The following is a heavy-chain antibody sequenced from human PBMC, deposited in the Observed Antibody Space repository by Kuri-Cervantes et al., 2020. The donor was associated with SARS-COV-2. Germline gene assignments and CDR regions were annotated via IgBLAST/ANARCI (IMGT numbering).Heavy chain of an antibody. CDR3: AQTIPARRRSPGDFYLYYMDV. CDR1: GCTFSNFA. V-gene: IGHV1-69*13. J-gene: IGHJ6*03. CDR2: IIPVFGTT. Sequence: SVKVSCKASGCTFSNFAISWVRQAPGQGLEWMGGIIPVFGTTNNAQRLQGRVTISADEARSTVYMELSSLTFEDPAIYYCAQTIPARRRSPGDFYLYYMDVWGKGTSVTVSS. D-gene: IGHD6-6*01.